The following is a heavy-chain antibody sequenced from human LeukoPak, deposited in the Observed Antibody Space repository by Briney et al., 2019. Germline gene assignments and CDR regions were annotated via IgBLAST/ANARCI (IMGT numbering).Heavy chain of an antibody. Sequence: GASVKVSCKASGYTFTSYYMHWVRQAPGQGLEWRGIINPSGGSTSYAQKFQGRVTMTRDTSTSTVYMELSSLRSEDTAVYYCANGWELLPPRQWGQGTLVTVSS. CDR2: INPSGGST. V-gene: IGHV1-46*01. J-gene: IGHJ4*02. D-gene: IGHD1-26*01. CDR1: GYTFTSYY. CDR3: ANGWELLPPRQ.